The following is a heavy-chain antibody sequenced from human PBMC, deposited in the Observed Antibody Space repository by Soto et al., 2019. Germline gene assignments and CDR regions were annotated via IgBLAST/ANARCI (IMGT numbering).Heavy chain of an antibody. CDR1: GYTLTSYY. V-gene: IGHV1-46*03. CDR2: INPSGGST. J-gene: IGHJ3*02. Sequence: EASVEVSCTESGYTLTSYYMQWVRQDHGQGLEWMGIINPSGGSTSYAQKFQGRVTMTRDTSTSTVYMELSSLRSEDTAVYYCARGATVTTYAFDIWGQGTMVTVSS. D-gene: IGHD4-17*01. CDR3: ARGATVTTYAFDI.